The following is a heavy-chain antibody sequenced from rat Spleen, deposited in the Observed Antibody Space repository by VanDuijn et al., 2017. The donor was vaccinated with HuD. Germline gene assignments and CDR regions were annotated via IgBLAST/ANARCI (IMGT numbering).Heavy chain of an antibody. CDR1: GFTFSDYY. Sequence: EVQLVESGGGLVQPGRSLKLSCAASGFTFSDYYMAWVRQAPTKGLEWVASISYDGGSTYYRDSVKGRFTISRDNAKSSLYLQMDSLRSEDTATYYCTTEGDYGLLLPYVMDAWGQGASVTVSS. J-gene: IGHJ4*01. CDR2: ISYDGGST. CDR3: TTEGDYGLLLPYVMDA. D-gene: IGHD1-6*01. V-gene: IGHV5-20*01.